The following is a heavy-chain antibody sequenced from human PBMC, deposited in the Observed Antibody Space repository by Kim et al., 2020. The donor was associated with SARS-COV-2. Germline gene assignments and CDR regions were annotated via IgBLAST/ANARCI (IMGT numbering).Heavy chain of an antibody. CDR2: IYYSGST. D-gene: IGHD3-3*01. Sequence: SETLSLTCTVSGGSISSYYWSWIRQPPGKGLEWIGYIYYSGSTNYNPSLKSRVTISVDTSKNQFSLKLSSVTAADTAVYYCARESWQTSYYDFWSGSRRAFDIWGQGTMVTVSS. CDR1: GGSISSYY. CDR3: ARESWQTSYYDFWSGSRRAFDI. J-gene: IGHJ3*02. V-gene: IGHV4-59*13.